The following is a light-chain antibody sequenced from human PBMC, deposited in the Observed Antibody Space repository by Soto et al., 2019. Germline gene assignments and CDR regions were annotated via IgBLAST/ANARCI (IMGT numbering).Light chain of an antibody. CDR3: QQHNIWPLT. J-gene: IGKJ4*01. CDR1: PTIDNT. Sequence: EKVMPQSPATLSLSPGARAPLSCRASPTIDNTLAWYQRKPGQAPRLLIYGASTRAIGIPARFSGSGSGTEFTLAITGLQSEDFAVYYCQQHNIWPLTFGGGTKVDIK. CDR2: GAS. V-gene: IGKV3-15*01.